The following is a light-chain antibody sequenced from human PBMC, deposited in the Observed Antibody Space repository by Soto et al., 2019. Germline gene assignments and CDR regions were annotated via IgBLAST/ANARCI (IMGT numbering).Light chain of an antibody. CDR2: EVS. CDR3: CSYTTSSTYV. V-gene: IGLV2-14*01. Sequence: QSALTQPASLSGSPGQSVTISCTGTSSDVGGYNYVSWYQQHPGKAPKLMIYEVSYRPSGVSNRFSGSKSGNTASLTISGLQAEDEADYYCCSYTTSSTYVFGTGTKVTVL. J-gene: IGLJ1*01. CDR1: SSDVGGYNY.